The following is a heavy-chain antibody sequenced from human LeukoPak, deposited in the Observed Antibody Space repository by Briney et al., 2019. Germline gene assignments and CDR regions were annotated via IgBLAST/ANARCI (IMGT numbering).Heavy chain of an antibody. CDR3: ARDDSSGWYGIDY. V-gene: IGHV4-34*01. CDR2: INHSGST. Sequence: PSETLSLTCAVYGGSFSGYYWSWIRQPPGKGLEWMGEINHSGSTNYNPSLKSRVTISVDTSKNQFSLRLSSVTAADTAVYYCARDDSSGWYGIDYWGQGTLVIVSS. CDR1: GGSFSGYY. D-gene: IGHD6-19*01. J-gene: IGHJ4*02.